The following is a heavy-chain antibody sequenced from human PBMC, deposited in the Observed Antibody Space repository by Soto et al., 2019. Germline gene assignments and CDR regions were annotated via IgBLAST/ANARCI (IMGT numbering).Heavy chain of an antibody. V-gene: IGHV3-74*01. CDR1: EDTFTSYW. J-gene: IGHJ3*02. Sequence: CAAAEDTFTSYWTHCDRQATGKGLVWVSRINSDGSSTSYADSVKGRFTISRDNAKNTLYLQMNSLRAEDTAVYYCARGRIYGAFDIWGQGTMVTVSS. D-gene: IGHD2-2*02. CDR2: INSDGSST. CDR3: ARGRIYGAFDI.